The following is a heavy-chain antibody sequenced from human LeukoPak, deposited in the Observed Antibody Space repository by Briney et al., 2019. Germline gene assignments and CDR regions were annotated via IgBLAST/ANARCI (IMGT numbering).Heavy chain of an antibody. Sequence: GGSLRLSCAASGLTFSRFAMTWVRQAPGKGLEWVSAINSGGSTYYADSVKGRFTISRDNSKNTLYLQMNSLRAEDTAAYYCAKDRGRGVVVVAAQSMSDYWGQGTLVTVSS. CDR2: INSGGST. D-gene: IGHD2-15*01. V-gene: IGHV3-23*01. CDR3: AKDRGRGVVVVAAQSMSDY. J-gene: IGHJ4*02. CDR1: GLTFSRFA.